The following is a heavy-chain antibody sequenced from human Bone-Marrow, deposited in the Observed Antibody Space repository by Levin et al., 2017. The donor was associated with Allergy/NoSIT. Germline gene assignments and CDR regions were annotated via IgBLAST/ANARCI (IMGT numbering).Heavy chain of an antibody. J-gene: IGHJ4*02. V-gene: IGHV4-39*01. CDR3: ARPYGSGSYFAY. D-gene: IGHD3-10*01. Sequence: KTSETLSLTCTVSGGSISSSSYYWGWIRQPPGKGLEWIGSIYYSGSTYYNPSLKSRVTISVDTSKNQFSLKLSSVTAADTAVYYCARPYGSGSYFAYWGQGTLVTVSS. CDR1: GGSISSSSYY. CDR2: IYYSGST.